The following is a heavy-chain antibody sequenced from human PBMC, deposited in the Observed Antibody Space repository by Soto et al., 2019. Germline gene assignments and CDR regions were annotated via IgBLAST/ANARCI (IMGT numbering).Heavy chain of an antibody. CDR1: GYTLTELS. CDR2: FDPEDGET. J-gene: IGHJ4*02. Sequence: QVQLVQSGAEVKKPGASVKVSCRVSGYTLTELSMHWVRQAPGKGLEWMGGFDPEDGETIYAQKFQGRVTMTEDTSTDTAYMELSSLRSEDTVVYYCANQGGYDRGANYWGQGTLVTVSS. CDR3: ANQGGYDRGANY. V-gene: IGHV1-24*01. D-gene: IGHD5-12*01.